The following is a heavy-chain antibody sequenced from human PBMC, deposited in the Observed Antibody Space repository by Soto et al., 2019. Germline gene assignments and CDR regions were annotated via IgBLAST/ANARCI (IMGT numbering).Heavy chain of an antibody. CDR3: ARDVGEYSSSSPKSLDYYYGMDV. CDR1: GGNFSVYG. Sequence: SRSLCWASSGGNFSVYGVHWVRQDPGKGLEWVAVISYDGSNKYYADSVKGRFTISRDNSKNTLYLQMNSLRAEDTAVYYCARDVGEYSSSSPKSLDYYYGMDVWGQGTTVTVSS. D-gene: IGHD6-6*01. J-gene: IGHJ6*02. CDR2: ISYDGSNK. V-gene: IGHV3-30-3*01.